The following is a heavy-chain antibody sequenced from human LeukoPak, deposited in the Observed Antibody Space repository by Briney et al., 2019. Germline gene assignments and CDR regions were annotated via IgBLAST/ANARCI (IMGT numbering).Heavy chain of an antibody. V-gene: IGHV3-23*01. CDR2: ISDGVSIT. D-gene: IGHD3-10*01. J-gene: IGHJ4*02. Sequence: GGSLRLTCAASGFTFSDYGMSWVRQAPGKGLEWVSTISDGVSITYYADSVKGRFTISRDNSKNTLFLQMNSLRAEDTAVYYCAKSRGSGSNMARGVNFDYWGQGTLVTVSS. CDR1: GFTFSDYG. CDR3: AKSRGSGSNMARGVNFDY.